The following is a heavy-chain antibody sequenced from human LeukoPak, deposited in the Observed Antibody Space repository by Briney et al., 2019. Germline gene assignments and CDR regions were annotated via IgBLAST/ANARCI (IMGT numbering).Heavy chain of an antibody. D-gene: IGHD5-12*01. CDR3: VRENIVATRWFDP. CDR2: VNSNTGAT. V-gene: IGHV1-2*02. CDR1: GYTFTDHF. J-gene: IGHJ5*02. Sequence: ASVKLSCKAPGYTFTDHFLHWVRQAPGQGLEWMGWVNSNTGATQYAQKFQGRVTMTRDTSITTSYMDLSRLTSDDTAVYFCVRENIVATRWFDPWGQGTLVTVSS.